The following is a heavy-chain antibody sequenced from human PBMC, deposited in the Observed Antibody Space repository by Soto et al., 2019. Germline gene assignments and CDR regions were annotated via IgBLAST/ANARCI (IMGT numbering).Heavy chain of an antibody. D-gene: IGHD1-20*01. J-gene: IGHJ6*02. V-gene: IGHV4-30-4*01. CDR2: IYYSGST. CDR1: GGSISSGDDF. CDR3: ARDRAKWKDYYYYGMDV. Sequence: QVQLQESGPGPVKPSQTLSLTRTVSGGSISSGDDFWTWIRQPPGKGLEWIGYIYYSGSTYYNPSLKSRLTMSVDTSKNQFSLKLSSVTAADTAVYYCARDRAKWKDYYYYGMDVWGQGTTVTVSS.